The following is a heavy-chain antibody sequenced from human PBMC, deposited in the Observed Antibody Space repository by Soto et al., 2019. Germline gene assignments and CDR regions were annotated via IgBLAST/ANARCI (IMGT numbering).Heavy chain of an antibody. D-gene: IGHD3-10*01. V-gene: IGHV4-39*01. Sequence: SETLSLTCTVSGGSISSSSYYWGWISQPPGKGLEWIGSIYYSGSTYYNPSLKSRVTISVDTSKNQFSLKLSSATAADTAVYYCATKPKYYYGSGSYYNATYYYYMDVWGKGTTVTVSS. CDR3: ATKPKYYYGSGSYYNATYYYYMDV. J-gene: IGHJ6*03. CDR2: IYYSGST. CDR1: GGSISSSSYY.